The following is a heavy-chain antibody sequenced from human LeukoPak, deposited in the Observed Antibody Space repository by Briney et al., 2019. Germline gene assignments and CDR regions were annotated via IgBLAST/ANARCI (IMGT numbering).Heavy chain of an antibody. V-gene: IGHV3-48*03. J-gene: IGHJ3*02. CDR2: ISSSGSTI. CDR3: AREIHNAFDI. Sequence: GGSLRLSCAASGFTFSSYEMNWVRQAPGKGLEWVSYISSSGSTIYYADSVKGRFTISRDNAKNSLYLKMNSLRVEDTAVYYCAREIHNAFDIWGQGTMVTVSS. CDR1: GFTFSSYE.